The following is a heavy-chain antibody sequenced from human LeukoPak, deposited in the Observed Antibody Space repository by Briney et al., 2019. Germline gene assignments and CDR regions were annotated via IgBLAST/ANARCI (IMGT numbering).Heavy chain of an antibody. Sequence: PGGSLRLSCAASGFTFDDYGMSWVRQAPGKGLEWVSGITWNGGSTGYADSVKGRFTISRDNAKNSLYLQMNSLRAEDTAVYYCARDYYDSSGYYEGYFDYWGQGTLVTVSS. D-gene: IGHD3-22*01. J-gene: IGHJ4*02. CDR2: ITWNGGST. V-gene: IGHV3-20*04. CDR1: GFTFDDYG. CDR3: ARDYYDSSGYYEGYFDY.